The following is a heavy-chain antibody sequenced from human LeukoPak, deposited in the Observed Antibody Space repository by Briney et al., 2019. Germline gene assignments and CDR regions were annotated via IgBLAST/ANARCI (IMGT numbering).Heavy chain of an antibody. CDR1: GFTFSSYG. J-gene: IGHJ6*02. CDR2: ISYDGSNK. D-gene: IGHD2-15*01. CDR3: AKVGYCSGGSCSQRDFHYYGMDV. Sequence: GRSLRLSCAASGFTFSSYGMPWVRQAPGKGLEWVAVISYDGSNKYYADSVKGRFTISRDNSKNTLYLQMNSLRAEDTAVYYCAKVGYCSGGSCSQRDFHYYGMDVWGQGTTVTVSS. V-gene: IGHV3-30*18.